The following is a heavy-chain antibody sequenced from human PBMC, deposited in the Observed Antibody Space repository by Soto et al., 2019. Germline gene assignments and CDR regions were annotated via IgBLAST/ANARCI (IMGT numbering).Heavy chain of an antibody. J-gene: IGHJ4*02. Sequence: SETLSLTCTVSGGSISSGDYYWSWIRQPPGKGLEWIGYTYHTGNTYYSPSLKSRVSISLDTSKNQFSLKVSGVSAADTAVYYCATPQKGYNWNYFDHWGQGALVTVSS. CDR3: ATPQKGYNWNYFDH. V-gene: IGHV4-30-4*01. D-gene: IGHD1-20*01. CDR2: TYHTGNT. CDR1: GGSISSGDYY.